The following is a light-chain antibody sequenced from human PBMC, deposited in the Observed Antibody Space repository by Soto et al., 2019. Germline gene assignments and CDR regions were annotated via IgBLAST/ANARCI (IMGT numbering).Light chain of an antibody. V-gene: IGKV1-33*01. Sequence: DIQMTQSPSSLSASVGDRVTITCQASPDIRTYLSWYQQKLGKAPKLLIHEASNLETGVPSRFSGSGSGTDFTFTISSLQTEDIATYYCQQYDNLPLTFGGGTKVEIK. CDR3: QQYDNLPLT. CDR1: PDIRTY. CDR2: EAS. J-gene: IGKJ4*01.